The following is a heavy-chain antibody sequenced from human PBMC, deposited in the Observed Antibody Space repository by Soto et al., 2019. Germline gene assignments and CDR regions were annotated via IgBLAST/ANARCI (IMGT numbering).Heavy chain of an antibody. CDR1: GFTFSSYS. Sequence: GGSLRLSCAASGFTFSSYSMNWVRQAPGKGLEWVAVICSNSSYIYYADSVKGRFTISRDNSKNTLYLQMNSLRAEDTAVYYCVKEVEGFDYWGQGTLVTVSS. V-gene: IGHV3-21*01. CDR2: ICSNSSYI. D-gene: IGHD1-1*01. CDR3: VKEVEGFDY. J-gene: IGHJ4*02.